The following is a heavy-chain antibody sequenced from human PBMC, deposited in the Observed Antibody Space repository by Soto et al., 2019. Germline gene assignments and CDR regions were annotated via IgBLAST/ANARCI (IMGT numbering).Heavy chain of an antibody. V-gene: IGHV4-34*01. D-gene: IGHD5-18*01. J-gene: IGHJ6*04. CDR1: GGSFSGYY. Sequence: SETLSLTCAVYGGSFSGYYWSWIRQPPGKGLKWIGEINHSGSTNYNPSLKSRVTISVDTSKNQFSLKLSSVTAAATAVYYCARGYSYGWAYYGMDVWGKGTTVTVSS. CDR3: ARGYSYGWAYYGMDV. CDR2: INHSGST.